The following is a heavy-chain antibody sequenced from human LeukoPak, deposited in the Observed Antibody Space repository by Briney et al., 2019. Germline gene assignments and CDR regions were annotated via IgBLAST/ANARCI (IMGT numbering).Heavy chain of an antibody. CDR2: ISLAGQT. D-gene: IGHD1-26*01. CDR1: GGSISGTNW. J-gene: IGHJ4*02. V-gene: IGHV4-4*02. CDR3: SRESGPFCPFGY. Sequence: PSGTLSLTCGVSGGSISGTNWWSWVRQPPGQGLEWIGEISLAGQTNFNPSLNGRVTMSLDKSSNKLYLHLTSVTAADTATYFCSRESGPFCPFGYWGQGTLSSSPQ.